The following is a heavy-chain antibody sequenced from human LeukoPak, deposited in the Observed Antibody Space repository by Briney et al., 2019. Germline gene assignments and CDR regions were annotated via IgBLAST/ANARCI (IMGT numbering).Heavy chain of an antibody. CDR1: GSTFSNYN. J-gene: IGHJ4*02. V-gene: IGHV3-48*01. CDR2: ISSSSNII. CDR3: ARDFAREFTIDY. D-gene: IGHD3-10*01. Sequence: PGGCLRLSCAPAGSTFSNYNMNWVRQPPGKGLQWVSYISSSSNIIYYADSVKGRFTISRDNAKNSLFLQMNSLRAEDTAVYYCARDFAREFTIDYWGQGTLVTVSS.